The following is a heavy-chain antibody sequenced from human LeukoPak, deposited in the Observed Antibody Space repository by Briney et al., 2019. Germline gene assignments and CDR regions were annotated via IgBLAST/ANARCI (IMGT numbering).Heavy chain of an antibody. D-gene: IGHD1-1*01. CDR1: GYRFSNYW. Sequence: PGESLKISCQGSGYRFSNYWIVWMRQMPGKGLEWMGILYPGDSDTRYSPSFQGQVTISADRFVNTAYLQWSSLKASDTAMYYCARLLRSQLLPLLLYWGQGTLVTVSS. V-gene: IGHV5-51*01. CDR2: LYPGDSDT. J-gene: IGHJ4*02. CDR3: ARLLRSQLLPLLLY.